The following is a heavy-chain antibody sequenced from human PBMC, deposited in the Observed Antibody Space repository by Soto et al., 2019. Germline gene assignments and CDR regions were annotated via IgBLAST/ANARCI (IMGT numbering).Heavy chain of an antibody. CDR3: ARVVVTDDAFDI. CDR1: GYTFTSYG. D-gene: IGHD3-22*01. J-gene: IGHJ3*02. CDR2: ISAYNGNT. Sequence: ASVKVSCKASGYTFTSYGISWVRQAPGQGLEWMGWISAYNGNTNYAQKLQGRVTMTTDTSTSTAYMGLRSLRSDDTAVYYCARVVVTDDAFDIWGQGTMVTVSS. V-gene: IGHV1-18*01.